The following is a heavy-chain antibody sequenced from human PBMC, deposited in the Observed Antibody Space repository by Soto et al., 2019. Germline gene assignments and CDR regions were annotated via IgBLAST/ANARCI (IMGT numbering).Heavy chain of an antibody. J-gene: IGHJ4*02. CDR3: ARGEYQFDF. D-gene: IGHD6-6*01. CDR1: GGSINSYY. Sequence: QVQLQESGPGLVKPSETLSLTCSVSGGSINSYYWNWIRQPPGKRLEWLGYMSYSGNSKYNPSLKSRVTISVDTSKNQFSLKLSSVTAADTAVYYCARGEYQFDFWGQGTLVTVSS. CDR2: MSYSGNS. V-gene: IGHV4-59*01.